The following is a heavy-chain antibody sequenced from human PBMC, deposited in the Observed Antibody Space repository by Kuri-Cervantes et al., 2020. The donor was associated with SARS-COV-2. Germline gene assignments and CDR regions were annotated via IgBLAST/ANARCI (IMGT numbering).Heavy chain of an antibody. V-gene: IGHV3-53*01. J-gene: IGHJ4*02. D-gene: IGHD6-13*01. Sequence: ADSVKGRFTISRDNFKIPLSLQMNSLRAEDTAVYYCARGYEARYSSSWYLDYWGQGTLVTVSS. CDR3: ARGYEARYSSSWYLDY.